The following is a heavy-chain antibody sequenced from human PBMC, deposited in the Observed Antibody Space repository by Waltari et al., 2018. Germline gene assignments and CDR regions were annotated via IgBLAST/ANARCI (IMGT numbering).Heavy chain of an antibody. CDR3: ARERSRRVDSGSYLGSFDY. D-gene: IGHD1-26*01. CDR2: INAGNGNT. V-gene: IGHV1-3*01. Sequence: QVQLVQSGAEVKKPGASVKVSCKASGYTFTRYAMHWVRQAPGPRLEWMGWINAGNGNTKYSQKFQGRVTITRDTSASTAYMELSSLRSEDTAVYYCARERSRRVDSGSYLGSFDYWGQGTLVTVSS. CDR1: GYTFTRYA. J-gene: IGHJ4*02.